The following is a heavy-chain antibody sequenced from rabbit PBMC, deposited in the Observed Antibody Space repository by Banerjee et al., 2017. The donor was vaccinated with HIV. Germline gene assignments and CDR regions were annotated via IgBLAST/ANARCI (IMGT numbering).Heavy chain of an antibody. CDR1: GFSFSSSYW. V-gene: IGHV1S45*01. J-gene: IGHJ4*01. CDR2: IYTGSSSNT. D-gene: IGHD8-1*01. CDR3: VGDSGIRDYIYDL. Sequence: ELVESGGGLVQPGESLKLSCKASGFSFSSSYWICWVRQAPGKGLEWIACIYTGSSSNTYYASWAKGRFTISKTSSTTVTLQMTSLTAADTATYFCVGDSGIRDYIYDLWGPGPWSPS.